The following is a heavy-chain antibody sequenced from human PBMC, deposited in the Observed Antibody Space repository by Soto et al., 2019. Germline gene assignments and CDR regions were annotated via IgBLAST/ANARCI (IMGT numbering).Heavy chain of an antibody. CDR3: ARSHSFDGSIYHYYFDF. CDR2: IYASRAT. D-gene: IGHD3-3*02. CDR1: GGSIGSFY. J-gene: IGHJ4*02. Sequence: SETRSLTCTVSGGSIGSFYWSWIRQSPGGTLEWIGYIYASRATTYNPSLESRITMSVDIPNNEFSLDLTSVTAADTAVYYCARSHSFDGSIYHYYFDFWGQGTLVTVSS. V-gene: IGHV4-59*01.